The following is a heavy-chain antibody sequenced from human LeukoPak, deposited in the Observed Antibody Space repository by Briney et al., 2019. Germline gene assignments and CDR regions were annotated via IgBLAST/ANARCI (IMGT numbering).Heavy chain of an antibody. J-gene: IGHJ3*02. CDR2: LGRRGENR. CDR3: TAEGGQVVVASEGDDFDI. Sequence: PGGSLRLSCAASGYTFTDYSMSWVRQAPGKGLEWVSGLGRRGENRYYATSVRGGFSISTDNSKDTVYIQMNSLRAKDTAIYYCTAEGGQVVVASEGDDFDIWGQGTLVSVSP. D-gene: IGHD2-15*01. V-gene: IGHV3-23*01. CDR1: GYTFTDYS.